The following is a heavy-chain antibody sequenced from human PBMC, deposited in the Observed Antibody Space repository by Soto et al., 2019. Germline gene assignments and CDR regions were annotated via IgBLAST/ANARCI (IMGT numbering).Heavy chain of an antibody. D-gene: IGHD3-10*01. V-gene: IGHV1-69*02. CDR3: ATNYGSGSAHFDY. J-gene: IGHJ4*02. Sequence: QVQLVQSGAEVKKPGSSVKVSCTASGGTFNFYSISWVRLAPGQGLEWVGRVIPMVGMSEYAQKFQGRVTITADKSTSTAYMNLRSLRSEDTAVYYCATNYGSGSAHFDYWGQGTLVTVSS. CDR2: VIPMVGMS. CDR1: GGTFNFYS.